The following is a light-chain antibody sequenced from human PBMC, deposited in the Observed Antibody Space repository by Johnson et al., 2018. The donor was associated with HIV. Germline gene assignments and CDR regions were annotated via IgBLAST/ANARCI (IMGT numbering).Light chain of an antibody. Sequence: QSVLTQPPSVSAAPGQKVTISCSGSSSNIGNNYVSWYQQLPGTGPKLLIYDNNKRPSGIPDRFSGSKSGTSATLGITGLQTGDEADYYCGTWDSSLSAGLYVLRTGTQVTVL. V-gene: IGLV1-51*01. J-gene: IGLJ1*01. CDR2: DNN. CDR3: GTWDSSLSAGLYV. CDR1: SSNIGNNY.